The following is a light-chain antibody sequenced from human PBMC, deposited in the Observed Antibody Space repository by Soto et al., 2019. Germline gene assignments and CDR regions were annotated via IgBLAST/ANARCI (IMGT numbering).Light chain of an antibody. CDR2: GAS. CDR3: QQYSDLPMT. V-gene: IGKV3D-15*02. J-gene: IGKJ5*01. Sequence: EIVMTQSPATLSVSPGERATLSCRASQSVSSNLAWYQQKPGQAPRLLIYGASSRATGIPDRFSGTGSETDFTLTINRLEPEDFAVYFCQQYSDLPMTFGQGTRLEIK. CDR1: QSVSSN.